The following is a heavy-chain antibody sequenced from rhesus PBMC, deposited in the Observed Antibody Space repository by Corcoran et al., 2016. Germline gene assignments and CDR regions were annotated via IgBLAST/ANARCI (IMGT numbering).Heavy chain of an antibody. CDR3: AAQYLDWLYYGLDS. CDR2: IYGSGGST. J-gene: IGHJ6*01. Sequence: QVQLQASGPGLVKPSETPSLTCTVYGGSISDRYCWNWISQHPGKGLEWMGRIYGSGGSTRYNPSLKSRVTISKDTSKNQFSLKLSSVTAADTAVYYGAAQYLDWLYYGLDSWGQGVVVTVSS. D-gene: IGHD3-3*01. V-gene: IGHV4-92*01. CDR1: GGSISDRYC.